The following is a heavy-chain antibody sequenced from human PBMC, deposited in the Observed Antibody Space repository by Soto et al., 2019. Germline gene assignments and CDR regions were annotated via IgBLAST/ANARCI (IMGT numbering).Heavy chain of an antibody. CDR3: ARENVVVVVAAQSAHYYYGMDV. D-gene: IGHD2-15*01. CDR2: INPRGGST. V-gene: IGHV1-46*01. CDR1: GYNFISYH. Sequence: GASVKVSCKASGYNFISYHIHWVRQAPGQGLEWMGMINPRGGSTTYAQKFQGRVTMTRDTSTSTIYMDLSSLRYEDTAVYYCARENVVVVVAAQSAHYYYGMDVWG. J-gene: IGHJ6*02.